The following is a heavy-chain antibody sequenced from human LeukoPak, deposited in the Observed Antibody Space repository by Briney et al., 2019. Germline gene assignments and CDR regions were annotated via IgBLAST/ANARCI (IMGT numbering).Heavy chain of an antibody. CDR3: ARVNYVVDF. J-gene: IGHJ4*02. D-gene: IGHD1-7*01. CDR1: GYSISSGYH. CDR2: IYHRGST. V-gene: IGHV4-38-2*02. Sequence: SETLSLTCTVSGYSISSGYHWGWIRQPPGKGLEWIGSIYHRGSTYYNPSLKSRVTISVDMSKNQFSLKLSSVTAADTAGYYCARVNYVVDFWGQGTLLTVSS.